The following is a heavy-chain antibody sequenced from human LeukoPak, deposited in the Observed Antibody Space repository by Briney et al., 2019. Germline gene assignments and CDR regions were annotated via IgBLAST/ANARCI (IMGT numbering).Heavy chain of an antibody. Sequence: GGSLRLSCEASRFTFTTYWMTWVRQAPGKGLEWVANIKQDGTEKYYVSSVKGRFTISRDNAKNSVYLHMNRLRAEDTAVYYCARDIEYSSGWSIYFDYWGQGTLVTVSS. V-gene: IGHV3-7*01. CDR2: IKQDGTEK. D-gene: IGHD6-19*01. CDR3: ARDIEYSSGWSIYFDY. CDR1: RFTFTTYW. J-gene: IGHJ4*02.